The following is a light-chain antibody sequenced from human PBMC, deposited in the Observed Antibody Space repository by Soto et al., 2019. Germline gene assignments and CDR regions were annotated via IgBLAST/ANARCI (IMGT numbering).Light chain of an antibody. J-gene: IGKJ5*01. CDR1: QSFRGL. CDR3: QQRHMWPIT. CDR2: DAY. V-gene: IGKV3-11*01. Sequence: VLTQSPVTLSLSPGERATLSCRASQSFRGLLAWYQQKPGQAPRLLIYDAYNRATGIPPRFSGSRSGTDFTLTISSLEPEDSAVYYCQQRHMWPITFGQGTRLEIK.